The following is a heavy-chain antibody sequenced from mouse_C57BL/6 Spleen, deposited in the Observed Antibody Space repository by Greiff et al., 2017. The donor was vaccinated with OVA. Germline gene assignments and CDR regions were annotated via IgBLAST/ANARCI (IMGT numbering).Heavy chain of an antibody. V-gene: IGHV1-61*01. D-gene: IGHD4-1*01. CDR3: AILTSYYCDY. J-gene: IGHJ2*01. CDR2: IYPSDSET. CDR1: GYTFTSYW. Sequence: QVQLQQPGAELVRPGSSVKLSCKASGYTFTSYWMDWVKQRPGQGLEWIGNIYPSDSETHYNQKFKDKATLTVDKSSSTAYMQLSSLTSEDSAVYYCAILTSYYCDYWGQGTTLTVSS.